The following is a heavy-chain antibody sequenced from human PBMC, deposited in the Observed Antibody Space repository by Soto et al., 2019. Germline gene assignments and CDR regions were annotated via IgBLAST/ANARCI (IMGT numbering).Heavy chain of an antibody. CDR3: ARDNCSGGSCYNNY. Sequence: GASVKVSCKASGYTFTSYGISWVRQAPGQGLEWMGWISAYNGNTNYAQKLQGRVTMTTDTSTSTAYMELRSLRSDDTAVYYCARDNCSGGSCYNNYWGQGTLVTVSS. J-gene: IGHJ4*02. CDR1: GYTFTSYG. CDR2: ISAYNGNT. D-gene: IGHD2-15*01. V-gene: IGHV1-18*01.